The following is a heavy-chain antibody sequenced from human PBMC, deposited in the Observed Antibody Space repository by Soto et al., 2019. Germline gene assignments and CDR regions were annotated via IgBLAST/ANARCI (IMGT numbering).Heavy chain of an antibody. Sequence: PGGSLRLSCAASGFTFSDYYMSWIRQAPGKGLEWVSYISGSGSNINYADSVKGRFTISRDNDKKSLYLQMNSLNAEDTAVYYCVRERYYSDCSSFSIHYFYYFGMDVWGQGTAVTVSS. CDR1: GFTFSDYY. D-gene: IGHD3-22*01. CDR2: ISGSGSNI. J-gene: IGHJ6*02. V-gene: IGHV3-11*01. CDR3: VRERYYSDCSSFSIHYFYYFGMDV.